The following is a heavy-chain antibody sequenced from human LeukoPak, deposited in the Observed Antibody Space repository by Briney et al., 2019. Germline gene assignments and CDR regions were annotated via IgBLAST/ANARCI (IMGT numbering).Heavy chain of an antibody. V-gene: IGHV3-23*01. Sequence: GGSLRLSFAPSGFTFSSYAMTWVRQAPGKGLEWVSAISGSGGSTYHADCVKGRFTISRDNSKNTLYLQMNSLRSEDTAVYYCVKDSGYWGQGTLVTVSS. CDR2: ISGSGGST. CDR3: VKDSGY. CDR1: GFTFSSYA. J-gene: IGHJ4*02.